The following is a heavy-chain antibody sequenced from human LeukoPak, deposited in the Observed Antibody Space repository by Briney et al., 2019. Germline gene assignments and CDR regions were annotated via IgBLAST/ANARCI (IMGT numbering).Heavy chain of an antibody. Sequence: GGSLRLSCAASGFTFSTSWMHWVREAPGKGLVWVSRTNTDGTTTTYADSVKDRFIISRDNAKNTRFLQMNSLRVEDTAVYYCARDLTGLFDSWGRGTLVSVSS. J-gene: IGHJ4*02. CDR1: GFTFSTSW. V-gene: IGHV3-74*01. D-gene: IGHD3/OR15-3a*01. CDR2: TNTDGTTT. CDR3: ARDLTGLFDS.